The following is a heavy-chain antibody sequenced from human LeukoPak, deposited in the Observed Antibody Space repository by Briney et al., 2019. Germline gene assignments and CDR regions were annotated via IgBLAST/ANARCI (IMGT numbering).Heavy chain of an antibody. CDR1: GGTFSSYT. J-gene: IGHJ5*02. Sequence: SVKVSCKASGGTFSSYTISWVRQAPGQGLEWMGRIIPILGIANYAQKFQGRVTITADKSTSTAYMELSSLRSEDTAVCYCARQREMTDWFDPWGQGTLVTVSS. D-gene: IGHD5-24*01. CDR3: ARQREMTDWFDP. CDR2: IIPILGIA. V-gene: IGHV1-69*02.